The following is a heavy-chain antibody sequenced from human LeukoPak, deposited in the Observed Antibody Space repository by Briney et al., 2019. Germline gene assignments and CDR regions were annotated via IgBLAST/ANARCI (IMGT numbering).Heavy chain of an antibody. V-gene: IGHV4-59*01. CDR2: IYYSGST. J-gene: IGHJ4*02. CDR1: GGSIRSYY. CDR3: ARTLFNHGDYEVYFDY. Sequence: SETLSLTCTVSGGSIRSYYWSWIRQPPGKGLEWIGYIYYSGSTNYNPSLKSRVTISVDTSKNQFSLKLSSVTAADTAVYYCARTLFNHGDYEVYFDYWGQGTLVTVSS. D-gene: IGHD4-17*01.